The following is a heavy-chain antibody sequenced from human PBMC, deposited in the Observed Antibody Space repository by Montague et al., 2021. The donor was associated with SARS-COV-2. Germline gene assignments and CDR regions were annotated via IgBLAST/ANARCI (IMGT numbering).Heavy chain of an antibody. CDR2: IYYSGST. CDR1: GGSISSSSYY. J-gene: IGHJ4*02. V-gene: IGHV4-39*01. D-gene: IGHD3-22*01. Sequence: SETLSLTCTVSGGSISSSSYYWGWIRQPPGKGLEWIGSIYYSGSTYYNPSLKSRVTISVDTSKNQFSLKLSSVTAADTAVYYCARHGKTRIAMIVVVIGYFDYWGQGTRVTVSP. CDR3: ARHGKTRIAMIVVVIGYFDY.